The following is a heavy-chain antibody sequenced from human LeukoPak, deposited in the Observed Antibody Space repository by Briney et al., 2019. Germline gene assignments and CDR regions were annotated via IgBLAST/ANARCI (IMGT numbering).Heavy chain of an antibody. J-gene: IGHJ4*02. CDR2: ISGSAGMT. CDR3: ATYRQVLLPFES. CDR1: GFTFSSYA. V-gene: IGHV3-23*01. Sequence: GGSLRLSCAASGFTFSSYAMSWVRQAPGKGLEWVSGISGSAGMTYYADSVKGRFTISRDGSKNTLYLQMNSLRAEDTAIYYCATYRQVLLPFESWGQGTLVTVSS. D-gene: IGHD2-8*02.